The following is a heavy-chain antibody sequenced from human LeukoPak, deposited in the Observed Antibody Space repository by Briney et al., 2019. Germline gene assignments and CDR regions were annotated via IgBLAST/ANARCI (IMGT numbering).Heavy chain of an antibody. V-gene: IGHV1-18*04. CDR3: ATGLRYFDLLLDY. CDR2: ISAYNGNT. D-gene: IGHD3-9*01. CDR1: GYTFTRYG. Sequence: ASAKVSCKASGYTFTRYGISWGRQAPGQGLEWMGWISAYNGNTNYAQKLQGRVTMTTDTSTSTAYMELRSLRSDDTAVYYCATGLRYFDLLLDYWGQGTLVTVS. J-gene: IGHJ4*02.